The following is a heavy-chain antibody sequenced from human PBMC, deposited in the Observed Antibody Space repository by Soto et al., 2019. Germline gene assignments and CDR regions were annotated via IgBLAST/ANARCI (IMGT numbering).Heavy chain of an antibody. J-gene: IGHJ4*02. Sequence: GGSLRLPCAASGFTFSDHPMDWVSHAPGKGQEWVARISDKGNGYSTDYAASVKDRFTISRDDSANSLVLQMISLKTDNPAVYYCVRCHSDGWFAFDFWGQGTLVTVSS. D-gene: IGHD6-19*01. V-gene: IGHV3-72*01. CDR1: GFTFSDHP. CDR2: ISDKGNGYST. CDR3: VRCHSDGWFAFDF.